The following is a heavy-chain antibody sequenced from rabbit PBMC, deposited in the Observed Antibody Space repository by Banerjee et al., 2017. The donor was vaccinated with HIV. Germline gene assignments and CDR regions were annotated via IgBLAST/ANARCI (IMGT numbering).Heavy chain of an antibody. CDR3: ARGDYGDYGHFNL. Sequence: QQQLEESGGGLVKPGGTLTLTCTASGIDFSSYYYMCWVRQAPGKGLEWVACIYLGSSGYTDYAIWAKGRFTISKTSSTTVTLQMTSLTAADTATYFCARGDYGDYGHFNLWGQGTLVTVS. CDR2: IYLGSSGYT. J-gene: IGHJ4*01. CDR1: GIDFSSYYY. D-gene: IGHD2-1*01. V-gene: IGHV1S45*01.